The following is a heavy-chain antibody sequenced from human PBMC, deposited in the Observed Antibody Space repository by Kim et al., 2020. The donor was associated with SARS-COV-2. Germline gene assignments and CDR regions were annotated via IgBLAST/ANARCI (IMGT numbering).Heavy chain of an antibody. D-gene: IGHD5-12*01. V-gene: IGHV3-74*01. CDR3: ARGNSAYDSEFDY. Sequence: GASATGRFTISRDNAKNSVYLQMNNLRAEDTAVYYCARGNSAYDSEFDYWGQGTLVTVSS. J-gene: IGHJ4*02.